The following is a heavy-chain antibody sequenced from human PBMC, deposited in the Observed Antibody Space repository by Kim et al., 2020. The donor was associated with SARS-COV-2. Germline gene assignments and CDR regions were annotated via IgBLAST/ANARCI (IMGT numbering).Heavy chain of an antibody. D-gene: IGHD2-21*02. CDR2: LSGSGTNT. Sequence: GGSLRLSCAASGFTFRTYGMSWVRQAPGKGLEWVSSLSGSGTNTYYADSGKGRFTISRDNPKNTRNLQMNSLRADDTDIENWAKDRGSDKGDLVRFEPW. CDR1: GFTFRTYG. J-gene: IGHJ5*02. CDR3: AKDRGSDKGDLVRFEP. V-gene: IGHV3-23*01.